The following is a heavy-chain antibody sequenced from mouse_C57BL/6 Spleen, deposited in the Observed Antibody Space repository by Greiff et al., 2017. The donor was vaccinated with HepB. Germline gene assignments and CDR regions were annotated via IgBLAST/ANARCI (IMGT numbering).Heavy chain of an antibody. D-gene: IGHD1-1*01. J-gene: IGHJ2*01. CDR3: TRRSYGSIYYFDY. CDR2: IYPGNSDT. Sequence: EVQLQQSGTVLARPGASVKMSCKTSGYTFTSYWMHWVKQRTGQGLEWIGAIYPGNSDTSYNQKFKGKAKLTAVTSASTAYLELSSLTNEDSAVYYCTRRSYGSIYYFDYWGQGTTLTVSS. CDR1: GYTFTSYW. V-gene: IGHV1-5*01.